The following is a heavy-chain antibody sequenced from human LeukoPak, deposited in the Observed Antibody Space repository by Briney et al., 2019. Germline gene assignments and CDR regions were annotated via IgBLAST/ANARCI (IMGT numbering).Heavy chain of an antibody. CDR1: GGSIGTYY. D-gene: IGHD5-12*01. V-gene: IGHV4-59*01. Sequence: SETLSLTCSVSGGSIGTYYWSWIRQPPGKGLEGIGYIYYSGNTNYNPSLKSRVTISVDTSKNQFSLKLNSVTAADTAVYYCARDRSTVAMARWGVFDYWGQGTLVTVSS. CDR3: ARDRSTVAMARWGVFDY. J-gene: IGHJ4*02. CDR2: IYYSGNT.